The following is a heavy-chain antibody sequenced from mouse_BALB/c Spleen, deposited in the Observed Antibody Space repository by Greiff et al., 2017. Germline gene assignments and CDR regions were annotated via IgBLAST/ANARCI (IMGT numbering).Heavy chain of an antibody. CDR3: ASDGNFRYYAMDY. CDR2: IYPGDGDT. Sequence: QVQLQQSGAELVRPGSSVKISCKASGYAFSSYWMNWVKQRPGQGLEWIGQIYPGDGDTNYNGKFKGKATLTADKSSSTAYMQLSSLTSEDSAVYFCASDGNFRYYAMDYWGQGTSVTVSS. D-gene: IGHD2-1*01. V-gene: IGHV1-80*01. CDR1: GYAFSSYW. J-gene: IGHJ4*01.